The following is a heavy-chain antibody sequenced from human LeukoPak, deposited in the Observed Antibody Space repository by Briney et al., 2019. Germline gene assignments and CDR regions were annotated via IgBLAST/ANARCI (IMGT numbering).Heavy chain of an antibody. V-gene: IGHV3-48*01. CDR2: ITTTGDTK. D-gene: IGHD2-2*01. CDR3: VRDAKEGQLLDRSV. CDR1: GFILSDYR. Sequence: GGSLRLSRGGSGFILSDYRMDWVRQAPGKGLEWVSLITTTGDTKYYADSVKGRFTISRDNAKNSLSLQMNSLRADDTAVYYCVRDAKEGQLLDRSVWGKGTTVIVSS. J-gene: IGHJ6*04.